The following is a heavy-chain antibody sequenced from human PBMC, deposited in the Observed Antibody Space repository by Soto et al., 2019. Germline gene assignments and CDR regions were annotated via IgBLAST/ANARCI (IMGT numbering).Heavy chain of an antibody. CDR1: GFSLRTSGVC. D-gene: IGHD4-17*01. J-gene: IGHJ4*02. Sequence: SGPTLVNHTQTLTLTCTFSGFSLRTSGVCVSWIRQPPGKALEWLARIDWDDDKYYSTSLTTRLTISKDTSKNQVVLTMTNMDPVDTATYFCARIRSVTTQEFDYWGQGTLVTVSS. CDR3: ARIRSVTTQEFDY. V-gene: IGHV2-70*11. CDR2: IDWDDDK.